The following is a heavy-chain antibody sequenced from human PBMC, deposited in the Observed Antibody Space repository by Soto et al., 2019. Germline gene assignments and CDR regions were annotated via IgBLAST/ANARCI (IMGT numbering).Heavy chain of an antibody. V-gene: IGHV4-34*01. D-gene: IGHD2-21*01. CDR2: VGHSGNT. Sequence: QVQLQQWGAGLLKPSETLSLTCAVSGGSFSDYYWNWVRQPPGKGLEWIGKVGHSGNTNYNPSLKSRVTISVDASKNQFSLKLSSVTAADTAVYYCARGGLWWNWGRGTLVSVSS. CDR3: ARGGLWWN. CDR1: GGSFSDYY. J-gene: IGHJ2*01.